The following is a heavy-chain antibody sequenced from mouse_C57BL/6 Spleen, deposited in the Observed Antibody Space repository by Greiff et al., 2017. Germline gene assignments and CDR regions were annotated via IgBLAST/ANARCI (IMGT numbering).Heavy chain of an antibody. Sequence: QVQLQQSGAELVRPGTSVKMSCKASGYTFTNYWIGWAKQRPGHGLEWIGDIYPGGGYTNYNEKFKGKATLTADKSSSTAYMQFSSLTSEDSAIYYCAREVDYYAMDYWGQGTSVTVSS. CDR2: IYPGGGYT. V-gene: IGHV1-63*01. J-gene: IGHJ4*01. CDR1: GYTFTNYW. CDR3: AREVDYYAMDY. D-gene: IGHD1-1*01.